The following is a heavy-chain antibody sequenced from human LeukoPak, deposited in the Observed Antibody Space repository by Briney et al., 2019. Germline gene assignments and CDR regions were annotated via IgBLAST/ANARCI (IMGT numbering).Heavy chain of an antibody. D-gene: IGHD3-16*01. CDR3: ARGGAYDSPVGAFDI. CDR2: ISAYNGNT. CDR1: GYTFTSYG. V-gene: IGHV1-18*01. J-gene: IGHJ3*02. Sequence: ASVKVSCKASGYTFTSYGISWVRQAPGQGLEWMGWISAYNGNTNYAQKLQGRVTMTTDTSTSTAYMELRSLRSDDTAVYHCARGGAYDSPVGAFDIWGQGTMVTVSS.